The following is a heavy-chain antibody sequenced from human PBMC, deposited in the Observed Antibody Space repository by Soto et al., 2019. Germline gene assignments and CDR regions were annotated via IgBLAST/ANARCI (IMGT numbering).Heavy chain of an antibody. CDR3: AKDFWFRGVVAATPDASY. J-gene: IGHJ4*02. Sequence: GGSLRLSCAASGFTFSSYAMSWVHQAPGKGLEWVSAISGSGGSTYYADSVKGRFTISRDNSKNTLYLQMNSLRAEDTAVYYCAKDFWFRGVVAATPDASYWGQGTLVTVSS. CDR1: GFTFSSYA. CDR2: ISGSGGST. V-gene: IGHV3-23*01. D-gene: IGHD2-15*01.